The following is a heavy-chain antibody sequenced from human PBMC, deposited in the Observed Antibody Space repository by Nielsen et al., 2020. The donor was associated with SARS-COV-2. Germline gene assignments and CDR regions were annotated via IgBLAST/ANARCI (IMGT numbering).Heavy chain of an antibody. CDR3: ATAVGATSSHDAFDI. J-gene: IGHJ3*02. CDR2: IYYTGST. Sequence: LSLTCTVSGGSIRSYYWTWIRQPPGKGLEWIGYIYYTGSTNYNPSLKSRVTMSVDTSKNQFSLKLRSVTAADTAVYFCATAVGATSSHDAFDIWGQGTMVTVSS. CDR1: GGSIRSYY. V-gene: IGHV4-59*08. D-gene: IGHD1-26*01.